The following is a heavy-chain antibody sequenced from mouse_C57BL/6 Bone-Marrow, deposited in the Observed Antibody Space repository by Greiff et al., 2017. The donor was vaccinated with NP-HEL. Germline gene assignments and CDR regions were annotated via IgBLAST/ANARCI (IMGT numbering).Heavy chain of an antibody. CDR1: GYTFTSYW. V-gene: IGHV1-74*01. Sequence: QVQLKQPGAELVKPGASVKVSCKASGYTFTSYWMHWVKQRPGQGLEWIGRIHPSDSDTNYNQKFKGKATLTVDKSSSTAYMQLSSLTSEDSAVYYCASIYDGYPFPFCWGQGTLVTVSA. CDR3: ASIYDGYPFPFC. J-gene: IGHJ3*01. CDR2: IHPSDSDT. D-gene: IGHD2-3*01.